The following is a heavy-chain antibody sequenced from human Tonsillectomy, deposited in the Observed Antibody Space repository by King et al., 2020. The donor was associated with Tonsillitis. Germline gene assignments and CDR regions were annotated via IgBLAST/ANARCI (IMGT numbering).Heavy chain of an antibody. D-gene: IGHD3-10*01. CDR1: GGSISSYY. Sequence: VQLQESGPGLVKPSETLSLTCTVSGGSISSYYWSWIRQPPGKGLEWIGYIYYSGSTNYNPSLKSRVTISVDTSKNQFSLKLSSVTAADTAVYYCARGGVPTLDYWGQGTLVTVSS. CDR2: IYYSGST. CDR3: ARGGVPTLDY. V-gene: IGHV4-59*01. J-gene: IGHJ4*02.